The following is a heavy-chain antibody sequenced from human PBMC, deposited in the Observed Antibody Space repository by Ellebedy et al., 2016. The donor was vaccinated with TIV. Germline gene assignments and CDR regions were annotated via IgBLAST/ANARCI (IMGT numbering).Heavy chain of an antibody. CDR3: AAGASPNNNGYAFDI. CDR2: IVVGSGDI. V-gene: IGHV1-58*02. Sequence: ASVKVSCKASGFTFTSSAMQWVRQARGQRLEWIGWIVVGSGDINYAQKLQERVTFTRDMSTTTAYMELSSLRSEDTAIYYCAAGASPNNNGYAFDIWGQGTMVTVSS. J-gene: IGHJ3*02. CDR1: GFTFTSSA. D-gene: IGHD1/OR15-1a*01.